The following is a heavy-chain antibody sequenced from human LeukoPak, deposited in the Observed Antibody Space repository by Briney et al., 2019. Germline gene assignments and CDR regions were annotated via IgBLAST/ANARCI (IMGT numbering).Heavy chain of an antibody. V-gene: IGHV6-1*01. CDR2: TYYRSKWYN. CDR1: GDSVSTNSEA. Sequence: SQTLSLTCAISGDSVSTNSEAWNWFRQSPSRGLEWLGSTYYRSKWYNDYAVSVKSRITINPDTSKNQFSLQLNSVTPDDTAVYYCARGTGTFDYWGQGTLVTVSS. D-gene: IGHD3-10*01. J-gene: IGHJ4*02. CDR3: ARGTGTFDY.